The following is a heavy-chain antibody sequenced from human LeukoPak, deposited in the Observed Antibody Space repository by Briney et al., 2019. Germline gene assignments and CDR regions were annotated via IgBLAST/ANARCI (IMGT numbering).Heavy chain of an antibody. CDR2: INHSGST. J-gene: IGHJ5*02. CDR3: ARDAGRHQLYNWFDP. Sequence: PSETLSLTCAVYGGSFSGYYWSWIRQPPGKGLEWIGEINHSGSTNYNPSLKSRVTISVDTSKNQFSLKLSSVTAADTAAYYCARDAGRHQLYNWFDPWGQGTLVTVSS. V-gene: IGHV4-34*01. CDR1: GGSFSGYY. D-gene: IGHD2-2*01.